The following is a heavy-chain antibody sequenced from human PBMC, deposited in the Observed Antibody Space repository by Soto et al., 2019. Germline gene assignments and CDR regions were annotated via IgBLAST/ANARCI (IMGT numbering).Heavy chain of an antibody. CDR3: ARRSSSWYFDY. CDR1: GFTFSNYA. V-gene: IGHV3-23*01. CDR2: ISGSGGST. D-gene: IGHD6-13*01. J-gene: IGHJ4*02. Sequence: EMQLLESGGGLVQPGGSLRLSCAASGFTFSNYAMNWVRQAPGKGLEWVSVISGSGGSTYYADSVKGRFTISRDNSKNTLYLQMNSLRAEDTAVYYCARRSSSWYFDYWGQGTLVTVSS.